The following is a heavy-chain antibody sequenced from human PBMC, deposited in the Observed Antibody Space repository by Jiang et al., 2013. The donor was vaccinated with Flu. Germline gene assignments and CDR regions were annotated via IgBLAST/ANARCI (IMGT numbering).Heavy chain of an antibody. CDR3: ARGLVVVTAPDYYYGMDV. CDR2: ISSSSSYI. CDR1: GFTFSSYS. D-gene: IGHD2-21*02. J-gene: IGHJ6*01. V-gene: IGHV3-21*01. Sequence: VQLVESGGGLVKPGGSLRLSCAASGFTFSSYSMNWVRQAPGKGLEWVSSISSSSSYIYYADSVKGRFTISRDNAKNSLYLQMNSLRAEDTAVYYCARGLVVVTAPDYYYGMDVVGQRATVTVSS.